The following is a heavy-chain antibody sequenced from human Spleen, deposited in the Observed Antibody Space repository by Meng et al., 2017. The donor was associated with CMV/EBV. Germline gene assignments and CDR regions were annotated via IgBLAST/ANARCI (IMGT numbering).Heavy chain of an antibody. Sequence: SETLSLTCTVSGGSISGSTYYWGWIRQPPGKGLEWIGSMYYSETTYYNPSLKTRVTISVDTSMNQFSLRLSSVTAADTAVFYCARGDSGSYYFDYWGRGTLVTVSS. D-gene: IGHD1-26*01. V-gene: IGHV4-39*07. CDR1: GGSISGSTYY. J-gene: IGHJ4*02. CDR2: MYYSETT. CDR3: ARGDSGSYYFDY.